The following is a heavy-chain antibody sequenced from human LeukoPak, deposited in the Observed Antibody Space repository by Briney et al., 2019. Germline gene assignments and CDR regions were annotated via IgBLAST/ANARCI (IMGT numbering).Heavy chain of an antibody. CDR1: GGSFSGYY. CDR2: INHSGST. CDR3: AGGYCSSTSCYNFFDY. D-gene: IGHD2-2*02. Sequence: SETLSLTCAVYGGSFSGYYWSWIRQPPGKGLEWIGEINHSGSTNYNPSLKSRVTISVDTSKNQFSLKLSSVTAADTAVYYCAGGYCSSTSCYNFFDYWGQGTLVTVSS. V-gene: IGHV4-34*01. J-gene: IGHJ4*02.